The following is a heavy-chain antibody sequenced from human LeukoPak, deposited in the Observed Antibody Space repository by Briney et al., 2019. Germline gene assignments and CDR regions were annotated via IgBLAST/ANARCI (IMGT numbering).Heavy chain of an antibody. CDR3: ARVVPDDYYYYYMDV. CDR2: ISAYNGNT. J-gene: IGHJ6*03. D-gene: IGHD2-2*01. Sequence: ASVKVSCKASGYTFTSHGISWVRQAPGQGLAWMGWISAYNGNTNYAQKLQGRVTMTTDTSTSTAYMELRSLRSDDTAVYYCARVVPDDYYYYYMDVWGKGTTVTVSS. V-gene: IGHV1-18*01. CDR1: GYTFTSHG.